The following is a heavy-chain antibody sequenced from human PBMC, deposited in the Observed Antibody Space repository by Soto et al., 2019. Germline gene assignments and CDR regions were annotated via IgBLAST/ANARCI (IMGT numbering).Heavy chain of an antibody. CDR1: GFNFSTYG. CDR3: GRDRGHYAGVGKIDP. D-gene: IGHD3-22*01. CDR2: ISSKGSYI. J-gene: IGHJ5*02. Sequence: DVQLVESGGGLVKPGGSLRLSCAASGFNFSTYGMNWVRQAPGKGLEWVSSISSKGSYIYYTPSVKGRFTISRDNAKNSVYLQRNSLRAGDTAVYYGGRDRGHYAGVGKIDPWGQGTLVAVPP. V-gene: IGHV3-21*02.